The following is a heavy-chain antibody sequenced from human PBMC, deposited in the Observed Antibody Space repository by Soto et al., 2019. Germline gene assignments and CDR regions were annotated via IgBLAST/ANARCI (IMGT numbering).Heavy chain of an antibody. D-gene: IGHD6-19*01. CDR3: ARGGWKLFDY. Sequence: QVQLQESGPGLVKPSETLSLTCTVSGGSISSYYWSWIRQPPGKGLEWIGYFYYSGSTNYNPSLKSRVTISVDTSKNQFSLKLSSVTAADTAVYYCARGGWKLFDYWCQGTLVTVSS. CDR2: FYYSGST. CDR1: GGSISSYY. V-gene: IGHV4-59*01. J-gene: IGHJ4*02.